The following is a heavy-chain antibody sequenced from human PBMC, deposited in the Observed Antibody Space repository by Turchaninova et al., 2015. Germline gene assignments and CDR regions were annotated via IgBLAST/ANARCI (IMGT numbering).Heavy chain of an antibody. CDR1: GGAFSGSS. CDR2: IGGTGAST. CDR3: AKVPHYDFWSGSDWFDP. V-gene: IGHV3-23*01. Sequence: EVQLWEARGGCLRPWRSWWLSCVGSGGAFSGSSVRWVRRPPGKGREWVSAIGGTGASTYYAYSVKGRFTISRDNSMNTLYLQMNTLRAEDTAVYYCAKVPHYDFWSGSDWFDPWGQGILVTVSS. J-gene: IGHJ5*02. D-gene: IGHD3-3*01.